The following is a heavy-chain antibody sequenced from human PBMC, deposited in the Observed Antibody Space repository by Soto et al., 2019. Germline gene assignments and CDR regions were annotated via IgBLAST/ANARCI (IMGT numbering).Heavy chain of an antibody. D-gene: IGHD6-25*01. CDR2: INRDGSSI. Sequence: EVQLVESGGGLAQPGGSLRLSCAASGFTLSSDWMHCVRQSPGKGLLWLSRINRDGSSISYADSVEGRFTVSRDNARGTLYLPMNSLRVEDTAVYYCATGAAFRGQGILVTVSS. V-gene: IGHV3-74*01. CDR1: GFTLSSDW. J-gene: IGHJ4*02. CDR3: ATGAAF.